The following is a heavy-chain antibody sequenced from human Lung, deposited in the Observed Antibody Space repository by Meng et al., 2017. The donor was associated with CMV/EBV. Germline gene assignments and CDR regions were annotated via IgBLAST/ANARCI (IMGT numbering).Heavy chain of an antibody. V-gene: IGHV3-30*04. CDR1: FGSYG. CDR2: ISYDGSKN. CDR3: ARDRGDRRGSYVRNWFDP. D-gene: IGHD3-10*01. Sequence: FGSYGFNWVRQAAGKGLEWVAGISYDGSKNFYADSVKGRFIISRDNSNSKLFLQMNNLRSEDTAMYYCARDRGDRRGSYVRNWFDPWGQGTLVTVSS. J-gene: IGHJ5*02.